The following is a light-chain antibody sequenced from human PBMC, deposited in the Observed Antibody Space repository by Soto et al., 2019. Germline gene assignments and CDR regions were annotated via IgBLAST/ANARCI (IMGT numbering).Light chain of an antibody. CDR2: SDN. Sequence: QSALTQPPSASGTPGQRVTISCSGSRSNIGSNYVYWYQQLPETAPKLLIYSDNERPSGVPDRFSGSKSGTSASLAISGLRSEDEADYYCAAWDDSLRGQVFGGGTKVTVL. CDR1: RSNIGSNY. V-gene: IGLV1-47*02. CDR3: AAWDDSLRGQV. J-gene: IGLJ3*02.